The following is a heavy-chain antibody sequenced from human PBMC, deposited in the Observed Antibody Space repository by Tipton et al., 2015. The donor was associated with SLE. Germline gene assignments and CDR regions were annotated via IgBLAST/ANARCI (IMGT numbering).Heavy chain of an antibody. V-gene: IGHV4-39*07. CDR2: VDYSGKV. Sequence: TLSLTCSVSGAFINNFDNKDSWAWIRQPPGKGLEWIGSVDYSGKVSYNPSLGSRVTTSADTSRNQFSLRLASVTAADTAVYFCARQTTEAGVVGYFFDYWGQGTLVTVPS. CDR1: GAFINNFDNKDS. CDR3: ARQTTEAGVVGYFFDY. D-gene: IGHD6-19*01. J-gene: IGHJ4*02.